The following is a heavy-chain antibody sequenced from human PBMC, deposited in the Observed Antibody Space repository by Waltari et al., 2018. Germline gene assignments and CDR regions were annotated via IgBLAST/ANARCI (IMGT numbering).Heavy chain of an antibody. D-gene: IGHD3-22*01. J-gene: IGHJ3*02. V-gene: IGHV3-72*01. CDR3: ARGRAYDSDAFDI. CDR1: GFTFRDHY. Sequence: EVQPVASGGGLVQPGGSLRLSCAASGFTFRDHYMDWVRQAPGQGQAWVGRTINKANSYTTEYAASVQVRFTTSRVDSKNSLYLQMNSLKTEDTAVYYCARGRAYDSDAFDIWGQGTMVTVSS. CDR2: TINKANSYTT.